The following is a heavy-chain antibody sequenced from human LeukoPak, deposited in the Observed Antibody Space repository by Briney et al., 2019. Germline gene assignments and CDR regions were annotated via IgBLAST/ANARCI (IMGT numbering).Heavy chain of an antibody. CDR1: GFTFSTYG. V-gene: IGHV3-30*02. CDR2: IQSDGGNR. D-gene: IGHD2-2*01. Sequence: GGSLRLSRAASGFTFSTYGMHWVRQAPGKGLEWVAFIQSDGGNRNYADSVKGRFTISRDNSKDTVYLQMNSLRAEDTAVYYCAKDRPCTSCYLGWFDPWGQGTLVTVSS. J-gene: IGHJ5*02. CDR3: AKDRPCTSCYLGWFDP.